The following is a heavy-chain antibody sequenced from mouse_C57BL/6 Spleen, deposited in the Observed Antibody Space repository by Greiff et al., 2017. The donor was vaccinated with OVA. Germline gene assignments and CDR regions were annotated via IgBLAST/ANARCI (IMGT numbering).Heavy chain of an antibody. CDR3: ASQDSSGYAWFAY. CDR1: GYTFTSYW. CDR2: INPSSGYT. Sequence: QVQLQQSGAELAKPGASVKLSCKASGYTFTSYWMHWVKQRPGQGLEWIGYINPSSGYTKYNQKFKDKATLTADKSSSTAYMQLSSLTYEDSAVYYCASQDSSGYAWFAYWGQGTLVTVSA. J-gene: IGHJ3*01. V-gene: IGHV1-7*01. D-gene: IGHD3-2*02.